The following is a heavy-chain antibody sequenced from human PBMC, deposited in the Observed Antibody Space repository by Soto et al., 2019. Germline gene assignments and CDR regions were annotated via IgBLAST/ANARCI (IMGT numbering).Heavy chain of an antibody. CDR2: INPSGGRT. J-gene: IGHJ4*02. Sequence: ASVKVSCKASGYILSSYNMHWVRQAPGQGLEWMGMINPSGGRTSYAQKFHDRVTMTRDTSTNTVYMELSSLRSDDTAVYYCARTYCAADCPRRDFDYWGQGTLVTAPQ. V-gene: IGHV1-46*01. D-gene: IGHD2-21*02. CDR1: GYILSSYN. CDR3: ARTYCAADCPRRDFDY.